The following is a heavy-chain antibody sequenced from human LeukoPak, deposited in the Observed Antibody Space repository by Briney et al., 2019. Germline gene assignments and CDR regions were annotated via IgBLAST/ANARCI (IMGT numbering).Heavy chain of an antibody. CDR3: ARVDRFGELFH. V-gene: IGHV1-69*04. D-gene: IGHD3-10*01. J-gene: IGHJ4*02. CDR2: IIPILGIA. CDR1: GGTFSSYA. Sequence: SVKLSRKASGGTFSSYAISWMRQAPAPGLEWMGRIIPILGIANYAQKFQGRVTITADKSTSTAYMELSSLRSEDTAVYYCARVDRFGELFHWGQGTLVTVSS.